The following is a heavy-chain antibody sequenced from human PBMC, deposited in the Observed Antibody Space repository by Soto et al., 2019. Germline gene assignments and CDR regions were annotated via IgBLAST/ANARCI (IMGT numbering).Heavy chain of an antibody. V-gene: IGHV3-33*01. CDR2: IWYDGSNK. Sequence: QVQLVESGGGVVQPGRSLRLSCAASGFTFSSYGMRWVRQAPGKGLEWVAVIWYDGSNKYYADSVKGRFTISRDNSKNTLYLQMNSLRAEDTAVYYCARDTSSSIGAYGMDVWGQGTTVTVSS. CDR1: GFTFSSYG. D-gene: IGHD6-6*01. J-gene: IGHJ6*02. CDR3: ARDTSSSIGAYGMDV.